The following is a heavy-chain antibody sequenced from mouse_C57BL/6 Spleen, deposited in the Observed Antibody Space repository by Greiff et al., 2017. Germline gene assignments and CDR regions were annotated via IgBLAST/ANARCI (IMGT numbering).Heavy chain of an antibody. CDR2: IDPSDSYT. Sequence: VQLQQPGAELVKPGASVKLSCKASGYTFTSYWMQWVKQRPGQGLEWIGEIDPSDSYTNYNQKFKGKATLTVDTSSSTAYMQLSSLTSEDSAVYYCARVTTGLDYWGQGTTLTVSS. D-gene: IGHD4-1*02. CDR1: GYTFTSYW. J-gene: IGHJ2*01. CDR3: ARVTTGLDY. V-gene: IGHV1-50*01.